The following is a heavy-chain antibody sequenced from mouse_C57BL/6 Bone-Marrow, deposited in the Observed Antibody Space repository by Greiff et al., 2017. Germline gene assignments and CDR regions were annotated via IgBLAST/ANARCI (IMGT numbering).Heavy chain of an antibody. J-gene: IGHJ3*01. CDR1: GFTFSDYG. V-gene: IGHV5-17*01. CDR3: ASGNWAPFAY. CDR2: ISSGSSTI. D-gene: IGHD4-1*01. Sequence: EVKLVESGGGLVKPGGSLKLSCAASGFTFSDYGMHWVRQAPEKGLEWVAYISSGSSTIYYADTGKGRFTISRDNAENTLFLRRTGLGSEDTAMYYCASGNWAPFAYWGQGTLVTVSA.